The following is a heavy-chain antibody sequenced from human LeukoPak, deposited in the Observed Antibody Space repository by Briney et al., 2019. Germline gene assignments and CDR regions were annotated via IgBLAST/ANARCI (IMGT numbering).Heavy chain of an antibody. J-gene: IGHJ4*02. CDR3: ANGSGYYYDSSGYQN. D-gene: IGHD3-22*01. V-gene: IGHV4-34*01. Sequence: SETLSLTYAVYGGSFSGYYWSWIRQPPGKGLEWIGEINHSGSTNYNPSLKSRVTISVDTSKNQFSLKLSSVTAADTAVYYCANGSGYYYDSSGYQNWGQGTLVTVSS. CDR1: GGSFSGYY. CDR2: INHSGST.